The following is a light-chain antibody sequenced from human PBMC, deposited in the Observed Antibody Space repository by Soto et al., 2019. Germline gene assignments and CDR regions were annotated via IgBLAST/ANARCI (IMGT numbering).Light chain of an antibody. J-gene: IGKJ3*01. CDR2: GVY. CDR3: QQYKSWPFT. V-gene: IGKV3D-15*01. CDR1: QSVSSN. Sequence: EIVMTQSPTILSVSPGERATLSCRASQSVSSNLAWYQQKPGQAPRLLIYGVYTRAPGIPARFSGSGSGTEFTLTISSLQSEDFAVYYCQQYKSWPFTFGPGTTVDIK.